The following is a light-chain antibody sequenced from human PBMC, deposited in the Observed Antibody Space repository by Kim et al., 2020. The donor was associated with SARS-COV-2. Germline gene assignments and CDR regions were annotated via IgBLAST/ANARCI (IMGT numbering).Light chain of an antibody. V-gene: IGLV2-14*03. CDR1: SSDVGGYDY. CDR2: DVS. J-gene: IGLJ1*01. CDR3: SSYTSSNTYV. Sequence: GQSITISCTGTSSDVGGYDYVSWYQQHPGTAPKFMIFDVSKRPSGVSNRFPGSKSGNTASLTISGLQPEDDADYYCSSYTSSNTYVFGTGTKVTVL.